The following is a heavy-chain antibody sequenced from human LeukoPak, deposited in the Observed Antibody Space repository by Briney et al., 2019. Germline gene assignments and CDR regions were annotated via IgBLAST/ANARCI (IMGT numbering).Heavy chain of an antibody. J-gene: IGHJ4*02. Sequence: GGSLRLSCAASGFTFSSYSMNWVRQAPGKGLEWVSSISSSSSYIYYADSVKGRFTISRDNAKNSLYLQMNSLRAEDTAVYYCARDHVDDYVWGSYSGIPKGDFDYWGQGTLVTVSS. CDR1: GFTFSSYS. CDR2: ISSSSSYI. D-gene: IGHD3-16*01. V-gene: IGHV3-21*01. CDR3: ARDHVDDYVWGSYSGIPKGDFDY.